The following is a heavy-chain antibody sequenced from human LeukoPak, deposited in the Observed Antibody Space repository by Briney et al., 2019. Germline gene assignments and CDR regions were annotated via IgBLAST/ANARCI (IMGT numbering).Heavy chain of an antibody. CDR2: ISSSGTSI. CDR1: RFAFTNYG. Sequence: PGGSLRLSCAASRFAFTNYGMNWVRQPPRKGLEWVSSISSSGTSIDYADSVKGRFTVSRDSATNSLYLQMNSLRAEETAVYYCARTAKDIVIVPASYYMDVWGKGTTVTVSS. D-gene: IGHD2-2*01. V-gene: IGHV3-21*01. CDR3: ARTAKDIVIVPASYYMDV. J-gene: IGHJ6*03.